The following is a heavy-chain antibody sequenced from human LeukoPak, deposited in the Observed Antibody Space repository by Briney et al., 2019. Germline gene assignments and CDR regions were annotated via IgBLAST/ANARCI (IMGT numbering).Heavy chain of an antibody. Sequence: GSLRLSCAASGFTFSDYYMSWIRQAPGKGLEWVGRIKSKTDGGTTDYAAPVKGRFTISRDDSKNTLYLQMNSLKTEDTAVYYCTTDLQLWLPYFDYWGQGTLVTVSS. CDR2: IKSKTDGGTT. CDR3: TTDLQLWLPYFDY. J-gene: IGHJ4*02. V-gene: IGHV3-15*01. CDR1: GFTFSDYY. D-gene: IGHD5-18*01.